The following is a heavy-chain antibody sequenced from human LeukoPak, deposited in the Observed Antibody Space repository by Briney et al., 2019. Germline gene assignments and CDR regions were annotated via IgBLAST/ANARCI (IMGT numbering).Heavy chain of an antibody. J-gene: IGHJ4*02. CDR2: INWNGGST. CDR1: GFTFDDYG. D-gene: IGHD6-19*01. Sequence: GGSLRLSCAASGFTFDDYGMSWVRQAPGKGLEWVSGINWNGGSTGYADSVKGRFTISRDNAKNSLYLQMNSLRAEDTALYYCARKGGVAVAEGVFDYWGQGTLVTVSP. V-gene: IGHV3-20*04. CDR3: ARKGGVAVAEGVFDY.